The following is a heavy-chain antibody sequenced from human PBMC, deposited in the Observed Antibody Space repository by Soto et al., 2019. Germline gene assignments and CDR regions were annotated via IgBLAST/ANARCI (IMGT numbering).Heavy chain of an antibody. J-gene: IGHJ5*02. Sequence: SGPTLVNPTQTLTLTCTFSGFSLSTSGVGVGWIRQPPGKALEWLALIYWNDDKRYSPSLKSRLTITKDTSKNQVVLTMTNMDPVNTAIYSCAHRGPGFVFSAPWGKGTLVPVSS. D-gene: IGHD2-21*01. CDR3: AHRGPGFVFSAP. V-gene: IGHV2-5*01. CDR2: IYWNDDK. CDR1: GFSLSTSGVG.